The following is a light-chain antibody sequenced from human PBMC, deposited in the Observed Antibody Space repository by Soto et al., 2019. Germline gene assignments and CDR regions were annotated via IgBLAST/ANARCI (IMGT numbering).Light chain of an antibody. CDR2: YAS. V-gene: IGKV3-11*01. J-gene: IGKJ4*01. CDR1: QSVGND. Sequence: EIVLTHSPATLSLSPGDRATLSCRASQSVGNDLVWYHQKRGQAPRVLIYYASNRATGIPARFSGSGSGTDFTLTISGLEPEDFAFYYCQQRNSWPPTFGGGTRVEIK. CDR3: QQRNSWPPT.